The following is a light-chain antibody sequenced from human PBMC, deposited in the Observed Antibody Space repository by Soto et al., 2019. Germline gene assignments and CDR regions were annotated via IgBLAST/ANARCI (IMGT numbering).Light chain of an antibody. Sequence: DIQLTQSPSSLSASVGDRVTITCRASQSIDSYLKWYQQKPGKAPKLLIYASSTLQSGVPSRFSCGGSGTDFSLTISSLQPEDFATYSCQQTYRTPVKTFGQGTKLEIK. J-gene: IGKJ2*01. CDR2: ASS. CDR3: QQTYRTPVKT. V-gene: IGKV1-39*01. CDR1: QSIDSY.